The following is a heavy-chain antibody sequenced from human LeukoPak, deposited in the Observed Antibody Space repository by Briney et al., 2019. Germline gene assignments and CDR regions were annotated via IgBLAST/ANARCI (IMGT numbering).Heavy chain of an antibody. CDR1: GFTFSSYW. J-gene: IGHJ6*03. Sequence: PGGSLRLSCAASGFTFSSYWMHWVRQAPGKGLVWVSRINSDGGSTSYADSVKGRFTISRDNAKNTLYLQMNSLRAEDTAVYYCARDRGVVAATYYYYYMDVWGKGTTVTISS. CDR2: INSDGGST. D-gene: IGHD2-15*01. V-gene: IGHV3-74*01. CDR3: ARDRGVVAATYYYYYMDV.